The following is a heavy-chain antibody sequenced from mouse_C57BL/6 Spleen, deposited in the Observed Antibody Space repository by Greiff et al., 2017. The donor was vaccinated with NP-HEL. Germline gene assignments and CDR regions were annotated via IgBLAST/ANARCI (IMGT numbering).Heavy chain of an antibody. D-gene: IGHD2-14*01. CDR1: GYTFTSYW. CDR3: ARGYEDWYFDV. CDR2: IDPSDSYT. J-gene: IGHJ1*03. Sequence: QVQLQQPGAELVMPGASVKLSCKASGYTFTSYWMHWVKQRPGQGLEWIGEIDPSDSYTNYNQKFKGKSTLTVDKSSSTAYMQLSSLTSEDSAVYYCARGYEDWYFDVWGTGTTVTVSS. V-gene: IGHV1-69*01.